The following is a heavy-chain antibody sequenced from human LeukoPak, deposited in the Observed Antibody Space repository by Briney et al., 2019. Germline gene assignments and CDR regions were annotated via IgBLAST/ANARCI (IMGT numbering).Heavy chain of an antibody. D-gene: IGHD3-3*01. J-gene: IGHJ4*02. V-gene: IGHV4-34*01. CDR2: INHSGST. CDR1: GFTFSSYA. CDR3: ARVMGYDFWSGYFDY. Sequence: GSLRLSCAASGFTFSSYAMSWVRQPPGKGLEWIGEINHSGSTNYNPSLKSRVTISVDTSKNPFSLKLSSVTAADTAVYYCARVMGYDFWSGYFDYWGQGTLVTVSS.